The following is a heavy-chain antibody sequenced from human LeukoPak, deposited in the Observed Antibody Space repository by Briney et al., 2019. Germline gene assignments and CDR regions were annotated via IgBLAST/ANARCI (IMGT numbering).Heavy chain of an antibody. V-gene: IGHV3-23*01. CDR2: ISGSGGST. Sequence: GGSLRLSCAASGFTFSSYAMSWVRQAPGKGLEWVSAISGSGGSTYYADSVKGRFTISRDNSKNTLYLQMNSLRAEDTAVYYCAKVRADFWSGYYFDYWDQGTLVTVSS. J-gene: IGHJ4*02. CDR3: AKVRADFWSGYYFDY. D-gene: IGHD3-3*01. CDR1: GFTFSSYA.